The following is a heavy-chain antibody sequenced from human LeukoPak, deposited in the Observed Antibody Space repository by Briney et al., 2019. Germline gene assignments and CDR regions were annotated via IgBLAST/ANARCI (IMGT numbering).Heavy chain of an antibody. Sequence: SETLSLTCTVSGGSISSGGYYWSWIRQHPGKCLEWIGYIYYSGSTYYNPSLKSRVTISVDTSKNQFSLKLSSVTAADTAVYYCARDRITMVRARSFYGMDVWGQGTTVTVSS. CDR3: ARDRITMVRARSFYGMDV. D-gene: IGHD3-10*01. CDR1: GGSISSGGYY. J-gene: IGHJ6*02. V-gene: IGHV4-31*03. CDR2: IYYSGST.